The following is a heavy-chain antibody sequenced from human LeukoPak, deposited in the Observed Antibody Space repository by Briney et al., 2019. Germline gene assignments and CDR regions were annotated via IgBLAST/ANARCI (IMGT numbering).Heavy chain of an antibody. D-gene: IGHD4-17*01. J-gene: IGHJ4*02. CDR2: ISYDGRNE. CDR3: ARDLAATYYDDYPRNQPDY. Sequence: AGGSLRLSCAASGFTFSSYAVHWVRQAPGKGLEGVALISYDGRNEYYADSVKGRFTISRDNSKNTLFLQMNSLRVEDTAVYYCARDLAATYYDDYPRNQPDYWCQGTLVTVSS. V-gene: IGHV3-30*04. CDR1: GFTFSSYA.